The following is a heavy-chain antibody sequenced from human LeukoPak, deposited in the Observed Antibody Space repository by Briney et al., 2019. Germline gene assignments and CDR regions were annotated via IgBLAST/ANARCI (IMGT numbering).Heavy chain of an antibody. J-gene: IGHJ4*02. CDR2: IIPILGIA. Sequence: PGASVKVSCKASGYTFTSYYMHWVRQAPGQGLEWMGRIIPILGIANYAQKFQGRVTITADKSTSTAYMELSSLGSEDTAVYYCARTSKNISGSHPPFDYWGQGTLVTVSS. CDR1: GYTFTSYY. CDR3: ARTSKNISGSHPPFDY. V-gene: IGHV1-69*02. D-gene: IGHD1-26*01.